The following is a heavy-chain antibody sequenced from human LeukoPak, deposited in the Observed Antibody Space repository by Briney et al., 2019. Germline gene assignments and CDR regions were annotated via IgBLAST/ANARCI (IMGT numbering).Heavy chain of an antibody. D-gene: IGHD3-3*01. V-gene: IGHV3-48*01. CDR3: ARDRGGTDDFWSGYYTGYFDY. CDR1: GFSFNSYN. Sequence: PGGSLRLSCAASGFSFNSYNMIWVRQAPGKGLEWVSYISSSSSAINYADSVKGRFTISRDNAKNSLYLQMNSLRAGDTAVFYCARDRGGTDDFWSGYYTGYFDYWGQGTLVTVSS. J-gene: IGHJ4*02. CDR2: ISSSSSAI.